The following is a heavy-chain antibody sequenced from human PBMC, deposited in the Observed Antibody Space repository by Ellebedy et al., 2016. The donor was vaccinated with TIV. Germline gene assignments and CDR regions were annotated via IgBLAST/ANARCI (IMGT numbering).Heavy chain of an antibody. D-gene: IGHD6-19*01. CDR2: ISGTGGRT. CDR1: GFTFSSHA. J-gene: IGHJ4*02. V-gene: IGHV3-23*01. CDR3: AKGSQWLGRTCFDY. Sequence: GESLKISCAASGFTFSSHALRLVRQAPGTGLEWVSSISGTGGRTDYADSVKGRFTISRDNSNNSLYLQMNSLRAEDTAVYYCAKGSQWLGRTCFDYWGQGTLVTVSS.